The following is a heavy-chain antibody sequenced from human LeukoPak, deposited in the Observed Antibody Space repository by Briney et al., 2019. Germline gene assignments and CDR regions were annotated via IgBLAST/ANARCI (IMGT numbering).Heavy chain of an antibody. CDR3: TTNYDFWSGYYG. D-gene: IGHD3-3*01. J-gene: IGHJ4*02. V-gene: IGHV3-15*01. CDR2: IKSKTDGGTT. Sequence: GGSLRLSCAASGFTSCNAWTSWVRQAPGKGLEWVGRIKSKTDGGTTDYAAPVRGTFTISRDHSKNTMYLQMNSLKTEDTAVYYCTTNYDFWSGYYGWGQGTLVTVSS. CDR1: GFTSCNAW.